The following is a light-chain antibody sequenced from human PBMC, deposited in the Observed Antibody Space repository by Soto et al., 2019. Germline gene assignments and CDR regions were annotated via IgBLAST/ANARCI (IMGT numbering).Light chain of an antibody. CDR1: SSDVGGYNF. V-gene: IGLV2-8*01. CDR3: SSYAGSNKSV. J-gene: IGLJ1*01. CDR2: EVS. Sequence: QSVLTQPASASGSHGQTVTISCTGTSSDVGGYNFVSWYQQHPGKAPKLMIYEVSKRPSGVPDRFSGSKSGNTASLTVSGLQPEDEADYYCSSYAGSNKSVFGTGTKVTV.